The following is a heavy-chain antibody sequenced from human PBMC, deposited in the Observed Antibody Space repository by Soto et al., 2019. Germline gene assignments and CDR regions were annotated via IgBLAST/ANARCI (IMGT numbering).Heavy chain of an antibody. Sequence: GGSLRLSCAASGFTFGSYAMHWVRQAPGKGLEWVAVISYDGSNKYYADSVKGRFTISRDNSKNTLYLQMNSLRAEDTAVYYCAREVLRFLEWYGMDVWGQGTTVTVSS. J-gene: IGHJ6*02. CDR2: ISYDGSNK. V-gene: IGHV3-30-3*01. CDR3: AREVLRFLEWYGMDV. CDR1: GFTFGSYA. D-gene: IGHD3-3*01.